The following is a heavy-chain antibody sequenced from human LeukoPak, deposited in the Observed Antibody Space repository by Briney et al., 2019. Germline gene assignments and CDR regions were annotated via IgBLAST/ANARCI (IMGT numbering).Heavy chain of an antibody. CDR2: INAGNGNT. Sequence: ASVKVSCKASGYTFTSYDINWVRQATGQGLEWMGWINAGNGNTKYSQKFQGRVTITRDTSASTAYMELSSLRSEDTAVYYCARGKGSSWYHQDYYYGMDVWGQGTTVTVSS. CDR1: GYTFTSYD. CDR3: ARGKGSSWYHQDYYYGMDV. J-gene: IGHJ6*02. V-gene: IGHV1-3*01. D-gene: IGHD6-13*01.